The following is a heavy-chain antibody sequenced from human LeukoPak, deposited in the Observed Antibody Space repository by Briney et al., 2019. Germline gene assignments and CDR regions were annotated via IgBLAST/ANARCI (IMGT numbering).Heavy chain of an antibody. CDR1: GFTVSRNY. V-gene: IGHV3-66*01. CDR3: ARDLGRNGFQE. CDR2: IYSGGGT. Sequence: GGSLRLSCAASGFTVSRNYMSWVRQAPGKGLEWVSVIYSGGGTYYADSVKGRFTISRDNSKNTLYLQMNSLRAEDTALYYCARDLGRNGFQEWGQGTLVTVSS. J-gene: IGHJ1*01. D-gene: IGHD7-27*01.